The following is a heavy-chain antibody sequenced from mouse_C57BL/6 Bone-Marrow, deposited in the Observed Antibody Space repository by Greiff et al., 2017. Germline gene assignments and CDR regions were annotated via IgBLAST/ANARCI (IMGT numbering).Heavy chain of an antibody. CDR3: ARGRSTMITASYFDY. J-gene: IGHJ2*01. V-gene: IGHV1-59*01. Sequence: QVQLQQPGAELVRPGTSVKLSCKASGYTFTSYWMHWVKQRPGQGLEWIGVIDPSDSYTNYNQKFKGKATLTVDTSSSTAYMQLSSLTSEDSAVYYCARGRSTMITASYFDYWGQGTTLTVSS. D-gene: IGHD2-4*01. CDR2: IDPSDSYT. CDR1: GYTFTSYW.